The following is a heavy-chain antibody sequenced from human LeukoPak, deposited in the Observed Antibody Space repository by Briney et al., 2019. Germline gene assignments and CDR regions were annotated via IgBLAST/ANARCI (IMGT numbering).Heavy chain of an antibody. CDR2: ISFDGSSK. Sequence: GGSLRLSCAASGFTFSSFALHWVRQAPGKGLEWVAVISFDGSSKYYVDSVKGRFTISRDNSKNTLYLQMNSLRAEDTAVYYCANSDGVSFDYWGQGTPVTVSS. J-gene: IGHJ4*01. CDR1: GFTFSSFA. CDR3: ANSDGVSFDY. V-gene: IGHV3-30-3*01. D-gene: IGHD4-17*01.